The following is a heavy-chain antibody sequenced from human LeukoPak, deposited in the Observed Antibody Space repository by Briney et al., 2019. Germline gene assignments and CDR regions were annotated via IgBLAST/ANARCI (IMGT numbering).Heavy chain of an antibody. V-gene: IGHV3-48*02. CDR1: GFTFSSFS. CDR3: ARVLLLWFGELSQPFDH. J-gene: IGHJ4*02. Sequence: PGGSLRLSCAASGFTFSSFSMYWDRQAPGKGLEWVSYITSSSIIYYADSAKGRFTLSRDNAKNSLYLQMNSLRDEDTAVYYCARVLLLWFGELSQPFDHWGQGTLVTVSS. CDR2: ITSSSII. D-gene: IGHD3-10*01.